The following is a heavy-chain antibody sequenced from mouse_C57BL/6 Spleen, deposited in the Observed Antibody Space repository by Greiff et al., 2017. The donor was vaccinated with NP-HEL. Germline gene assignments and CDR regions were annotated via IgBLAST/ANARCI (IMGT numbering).Heavy chain of an antibody. D-gene: IGHD2-4*01. Sequence: QVQLQQSGAELVRPGASVKLSCKASGYTFTDYYINWVKQRPGQGLEWIARIYPGSGNTYYNEKFKGKATLTAEKSSSTAYMQLSSLTSEDSAVYFCARFGSYDYDGDYYAMDYWGQGTSVTVSS. V-gene: IGHV1-76*01. CDR1: GYTFTDYY. CDR2: IYPGSGNT. J-gene: IGHJ4*01. CDR3: ARFGSYDYDGDYYAMDY.